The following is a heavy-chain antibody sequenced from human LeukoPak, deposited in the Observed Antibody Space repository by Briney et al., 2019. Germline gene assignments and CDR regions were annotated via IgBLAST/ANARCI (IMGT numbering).Heavy chain of an antibody. J-gene: IGHJ5*02. CDR3: ARGVGPYGDYSSGWFDP. V-gene: IGHV1-3*01. Sequence: ASVTVSCTASGYTFTSYAMHWVRQAPGQRLEWMGWINAGNGNTKYSQKFQGRVTITRDTSASTAYMELSSLRSEDTAVYYCARGVGPYGDYSSGWFDPWGQGTLVTVSS. CDR1: GYTFTSYA. CDR2: INAGNGNT. D-gene: IGHD4-17*01.